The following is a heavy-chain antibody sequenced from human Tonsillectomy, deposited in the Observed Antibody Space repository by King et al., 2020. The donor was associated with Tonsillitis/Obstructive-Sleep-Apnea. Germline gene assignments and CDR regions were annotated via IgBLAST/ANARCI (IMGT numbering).Heavy chain of an antibody. D-gene: IGHD2-8*02. V-gene: IGHV4-34*01. CDR1: GVSFSGYY. Sequence: VQLQQWGAGLLKPSETLSLTCAVYGVSFSGYYWSWLRQPPGKGLEWIGEVNHSGSTNYNPSLKSRVTISIDTSKNQFSLKLRPLTAADTAVYYCARGSDCTGGVCYTSSWFDPWGQGTLVTVSS. J-gene: IGHJ5*02. CDR2: VNHSGST. CDR3: ARGSDCTGGVCYTSSWFDP.